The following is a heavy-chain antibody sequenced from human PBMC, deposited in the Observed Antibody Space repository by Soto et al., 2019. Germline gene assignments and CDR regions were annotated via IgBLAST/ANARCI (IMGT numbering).Heavy chain of an antibody. D-gene: IGHD4-17*01. J-gene: IGHJ3*02. CDR2: IWYDGSNK. V-gene: IGHV3-33*01. Sequence: QVQLVESGGGVVQPGRSLRLSCAASGFTFSSYGMHWVRQAPGKGLEWVAVIWYDGSNKYYADSVKGRFTISRDNSKNTLYLQMNSLRAEDTAVYYCARTVSPLTTVTTGDDAFDIWGQGTMVTVSS. CDR3: ARTVSPLTTVTTGDDAFDI. CDR1: GFTFSSYG.